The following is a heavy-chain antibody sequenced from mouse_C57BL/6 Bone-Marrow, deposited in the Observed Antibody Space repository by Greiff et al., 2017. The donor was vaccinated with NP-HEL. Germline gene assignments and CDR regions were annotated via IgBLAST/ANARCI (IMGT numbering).Heavy chain of an antibody. Sequence: VQLKQSGPVLVKPGASVKMSCKASGYTFTDYYMNWVKQSHGKSLEWIGVINPYNGGTSYNQKFKGKATLTVDKSSSTAYMELNSLTSEDSAVYYCAREGFYDYDGWYFDVWGTGTTVTVSS. J-gene: IGHJ1*03. CDR1: GYTFTDYY. V-gene: IGHV1-19*01. CDR3: AREGFYDYDGWYFDV. D-gene: IGHD2-4*01. CDR2: INPYNGGT.